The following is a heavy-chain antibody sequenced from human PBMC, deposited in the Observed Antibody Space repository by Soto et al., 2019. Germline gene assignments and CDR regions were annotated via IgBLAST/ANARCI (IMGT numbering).Heavy chain of an antibody. Sequence: QVQLVQSGAEVKKPGSSLKVSCKASGGTFTNYAFSWVRQAPGQGLEWMGGIIPVFGTPDYAQKFQGRVTITEDESTRTASMELSSLKSDDTAVYYCARERSVGYCITTTCPKPFYYYAMSVWGQGTTVTVSS. CDR2: IIPVFGTP. V-gene: IGHV1-69*12. D-gene: IGHD2-2*01. J-gene: IGHJ6*02. CDR1: GGTFTNYA. CDR3: ARERSVGYCITTTCPKPFYYYAMSV.